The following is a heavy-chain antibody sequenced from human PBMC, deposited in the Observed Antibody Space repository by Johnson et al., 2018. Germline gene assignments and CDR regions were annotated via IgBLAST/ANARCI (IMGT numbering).Heavy chain of an antibody. CDR3: ARGYYGS. CDR1: GYTFTSFA. CDR2: INPNSGNT. Sequence: VQLLETGAEVKEPGASVRVSCKTSGYTFTSFAINWVRQATGQGLEWMGWINPNSGNTGYAQKFQGRVTMTRNTSISTAYMDLSSLRSEDTPVYYGARGYYGSWGQGTLVTVSS. J-gene: IGHJ4*02. V-gene: IGHV1-8*01.